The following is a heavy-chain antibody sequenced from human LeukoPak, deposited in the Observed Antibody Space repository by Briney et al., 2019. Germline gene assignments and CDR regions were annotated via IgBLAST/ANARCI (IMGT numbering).Heavy chain of an antibody. CDR2: ISSGNII. V-gene: IGHV3-48*01. CDR1: GFTFSGYS. D-gene: IGHD3-16*01. CDR3: AKMRGIVITFGGVIFDS. J-gene: IGHJ4*02. Sequence: GGSLRLSCAPSGFTFSGYSMNWVRQAPGKGLEWLSYISSGNIIYYADSAKGRFTISRDNAKNTLYLHMDSLRAEDTAIYYCAKMRGIVITFGGVIFDSWGQGTLATVSS.